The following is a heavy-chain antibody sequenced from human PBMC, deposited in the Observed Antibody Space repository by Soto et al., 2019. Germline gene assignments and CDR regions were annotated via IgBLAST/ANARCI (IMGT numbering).Heavy chain of an antibody. CDR1: GYTFTSYG. V-gene: IGHV1-18*01. D-gene: IGHD2-2*01. Sequence: ASVKVSCKASGYTFTSYGISWVRQAPGQGLEWMGWISAYNGNINYAQKLQGRVTMTTDTSTSTAYMELRSLRSDDTAVYYCARVRDCSSTSCQQYFDYWGQGTLVTVSS. J-gene: IGHJ4*02. CDR2: ISAYNGNI. CDR3: ARVRDCSSTSCQQYFDY.